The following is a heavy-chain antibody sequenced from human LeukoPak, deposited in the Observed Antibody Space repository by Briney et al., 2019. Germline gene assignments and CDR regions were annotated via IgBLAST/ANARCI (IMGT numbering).Heavy chain of an antibody. CDR2: ISYSGDST. J-gene: IGHJ6*02. D-gene: IGHD3-10*01. CDR1: GFTFSNAW. V-gene: IGHV3-23*01. Sequence: PGRSLRLSCAASGFTFSNAWMTWVRQAPGEGLEWVSTISYSGDSTYYADSVKGRFTISRDNSKNTLCLQMNSLGAEDTAVYFCANVPYSDYGSGRPPFMDVWGQGTTVAVSS. CDR3: ANVPYSDYGSGRPPFMDV.